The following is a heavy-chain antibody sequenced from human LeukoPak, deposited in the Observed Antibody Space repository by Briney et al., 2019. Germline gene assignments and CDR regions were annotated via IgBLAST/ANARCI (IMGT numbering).Heavy chain of an antibody. CDR3: ARVRVFRGNYYYYGMDV. CDR2: INHSGST. Sequence: SETLSLTCAVYGGSFSGYYWRRIRQPPGKGLEWIGEINHSGSTNYNPSLKSRVTISVDTSKNQFSLKLSSVTAADTAVYYCARVRVFRGNYYYYGMDVWGQGTTVTVSS. D-gene: IGHD3-10*01. CDR1: GGSFSGYY. V-gene: IGHV4-34*01. J-gene: IGHJ6*02.